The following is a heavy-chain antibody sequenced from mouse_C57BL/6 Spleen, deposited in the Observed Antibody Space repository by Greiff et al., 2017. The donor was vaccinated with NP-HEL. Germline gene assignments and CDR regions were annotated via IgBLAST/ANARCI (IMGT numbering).Heavy chain of an antibody. CDR3: ARDDYDFAY. D-gene: IGHD2-4*01. CDR2: ISYDGSN. CDR1: GYSITSGYY. J-gene: IGHJ3*01. Sequence: ESGPGLVKPSQSLSLTCSVTGYSITSGYYWNWIRQFPGNKLEWTGYISYDGSNNYNPSLKNRISITRDTSKNQFFLKLNSVTTEDTATYYCARDDYDFAYWGQGTLVTVSA. V-gene: IGHV3-6*01.